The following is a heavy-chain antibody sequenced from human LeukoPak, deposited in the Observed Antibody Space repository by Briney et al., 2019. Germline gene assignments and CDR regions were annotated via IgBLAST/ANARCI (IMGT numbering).Heavy chain of an antibody. CDR3: STHPTSGF. CDR2: IKSKTDGGTT. CDR1: GFTFNKAW. Sequence: GGSLRLSCAASGFTFNKAWMNWVRQAPGKGLEWVGRIKSKTDGGTTDYAAPVKGRLTISRDDSENTVYLQMNSLQTEDTAVYFCSTHPTSGFWGQGTLVTVSS. J-gene: IGHJ4*02. D-gene: IGHD5-12*01. V-gene: IGHV3-15*07.